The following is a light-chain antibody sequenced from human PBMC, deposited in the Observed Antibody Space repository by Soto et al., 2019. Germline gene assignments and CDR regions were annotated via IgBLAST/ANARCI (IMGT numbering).Light chain of an antibody. V-gene: IGLV2-14*01. Sequence: QSALTQPASVSGSPGQSITISCTGTSSDVGGYNYVSWYQQHPGKAPKLMIYEVSNRPSGVSNRFSGSKSGNTASLTISGLQAEDEADYYCSSYTSSSWRVFGTGTKLTVL. J-gene: IGLJ1*01. CDR3: SSYTSSSWRV. CDR1: SSDVGGYNY. CDR2: EVS.